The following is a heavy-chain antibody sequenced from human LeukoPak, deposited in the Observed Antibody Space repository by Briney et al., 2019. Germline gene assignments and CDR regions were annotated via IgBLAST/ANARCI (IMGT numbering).Heavy chain of an antibody. J-gene: IGHJ4*02. D-gene: IGHD3-3*01. V-gene: IGHV1-24*01. Sequence: ASVKVSCKVSGYTLTELSMHWVRQAPGKGLEWMGGFDPEDGETIYAQKFQGRVTMTEDTSTDTAYMELSSLRSEDTAVYYCATGPYYDFWSGYPEDYWGQGTLVTVSS. CDR3: ATGPYYDFWSGYPEDY. CDR1: GYTLTELS. CDR2: FDPEDGET.